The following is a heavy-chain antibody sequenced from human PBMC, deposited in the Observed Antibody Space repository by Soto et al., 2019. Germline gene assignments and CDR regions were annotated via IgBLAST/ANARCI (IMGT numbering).Heavy chain of an antibody. D-gene: IGHD3-3*01. CDR1: GFTFSSYW. CDR3: APNPDTMTYYYGMDV. J-gene: IGHJ6*02. V-gene: IGHV3-74*01. CDR2: MNSDGSST. Sequence: EVQLVESGGGLVQPGGSLRLSCAASGFTFSSYWMHWVRQVPGKGLVWVSRMNSDGSSTYYADSVKGRFTISRDNSKNTLYLQMNSLRAEDTAVYYCAPNPDTMTYYYGMDVWGQGTTVTVSS.